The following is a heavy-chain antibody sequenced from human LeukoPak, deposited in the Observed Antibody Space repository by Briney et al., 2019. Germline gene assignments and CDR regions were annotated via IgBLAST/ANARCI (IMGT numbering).Heavy chain of an antibody. D-gene: IGHD5-18*01. CDR1: GYTFNSYD. CDR2: MNPNSGNT. V-gene: IGHV1-8*03. J-gene: IGHJ4*02. CDR3: ARGRGYSYGNFDY. Sequence: ASVKVSCKASGYTFNSYDINWVRQATGQGLEWMGRMNPNSGNTGYAQKFQGRVTITRNTSISTAYMELSSLRSEDTAVYYCARGRGYSYGNFDYWGKGTLVTVSS.